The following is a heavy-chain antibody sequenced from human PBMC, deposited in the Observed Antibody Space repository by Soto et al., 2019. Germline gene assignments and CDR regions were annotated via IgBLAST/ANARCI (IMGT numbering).Heavy chain of an antibody. CDR2: IIPIFGTA. J-gene: IGHJ2*01. Sequence: QVQLVQSGAEVKKPGSSVKVSYKASGGTFSSYAISWVRQAPGQGLEWMGGIIPIFGTANYAQKFQGRVTITADESTSTAYMELSSLRSEDTAVYYCARAPLDYYDSSGYYYWYFDLWGRGTLVTVSS. CDR1: GGTFSSYA. V-gene: IGHV1-69*12. CDR3: ARAPLDYYDSSGYYYWYFDL. D-gene: IGHD3-22*01.